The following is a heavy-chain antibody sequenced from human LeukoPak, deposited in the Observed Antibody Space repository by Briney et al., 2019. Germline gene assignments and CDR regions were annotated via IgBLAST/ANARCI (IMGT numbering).Heavy chain of an antibody. D-gene: IGHD3-22*01. CDR1: GYTFTSYY. Sequence: ASVKVSCKASGYTFTSYYMHWVRQAPGQGLEWMGIINPSGGSTSYAQKFQGRVTMTRDTSTSTVYMGLSSLRSEDTAVYYCARLYYYDSSGYDDFDYWGQGTLVTVSS. V-gene: IGHV1-46*01. CDR3: ARLYYYDSSGYDDFDY. CDR2: INPSGGST. J-gene: IGHJ4*02.